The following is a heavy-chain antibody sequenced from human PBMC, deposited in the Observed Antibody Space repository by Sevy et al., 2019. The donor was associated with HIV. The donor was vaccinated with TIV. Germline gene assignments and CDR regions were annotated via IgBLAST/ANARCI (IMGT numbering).Heavy chain of an antibody. D-gene: IGHD3-22*01. Sequence: GESLKISCKGSGYSFTSHWIGWVRHMPGKGLEWMGIIYPEHSDTRYSPSFQGQVNFSADKSISTDYLQWSSLKASDTAMYYCATSRSGYFDSSGYYIYWGQGTLVTVSS. CDR3: ATSRSGYFDSSGYYIY. V-gene: IGHV5-51*01. CDR2: IYPEHSDT. CDR1: GYSFTSHW. J-gene: IGHJ4*02.